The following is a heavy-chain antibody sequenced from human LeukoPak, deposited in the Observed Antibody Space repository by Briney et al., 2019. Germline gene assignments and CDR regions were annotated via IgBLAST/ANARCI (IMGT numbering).Heavy chain of an antibody. CDR2: ISGGTT. CDR1: GLTFGDYL. CDR3: SRGSGWLSVY. J-gene: IGHJ4*02. V-gene: IGHV3-49*03. D-gene: IGHD6-19*01. Sequence: GRSLRLSCTASGLTFGDYLMSWFRQAPGKGLEWIGFISGGTTEYAASVKGRFTISRDDSTSIAYLQMNSLTTEDTAVYYCSRGSGWLSVYWGQGTLVTVSS.